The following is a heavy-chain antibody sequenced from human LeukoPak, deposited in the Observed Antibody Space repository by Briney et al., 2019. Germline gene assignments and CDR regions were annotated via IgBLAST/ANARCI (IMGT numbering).Heavy chain of an antibody. CDR2: IIPIFGTA. CDR1: GGTFSSYA. J-gene: IGHJ4*02. V-gene: IGHV1-69*13. CDR3: ARVAGYSSSRARVSEY. Sequence: SVKVSCKASGGTFSSYAISWVRQAPGRGLEWMGGIIPIFGTANYAQKFQGRVTITADESTSTAYMELSSLRSEDTAVYYCARVAGYSSSRARVSEYWGQGTLVTVSS. D-gene: IGHD6-13*01.